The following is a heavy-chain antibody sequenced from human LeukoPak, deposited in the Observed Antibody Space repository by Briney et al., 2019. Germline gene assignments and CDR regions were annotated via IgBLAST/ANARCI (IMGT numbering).Heavy chain of an antibody. V-gene: IGHV3-48*01. CDR2: ISSSSSTI. J-gene: IGHJ6*04. CDR1: GFTFSSYS. Sequence: GGSLRLSCAASGFTFSSYSMNWVRQAPGKGLEWVSYISSSSSTIYYADSVKGRFTISRDNSKNTLYLQMNSLRAEDTAVYYCAKDEGSSIAALDVWGKGTTVTVSS. CDR3: AKDEGSSIAALDV. D-gene: IGHD6-6*01.